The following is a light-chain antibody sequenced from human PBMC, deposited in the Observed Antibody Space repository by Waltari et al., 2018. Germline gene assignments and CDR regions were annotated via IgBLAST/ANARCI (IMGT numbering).Light chain of an antibody. J-gene: IGKJ4*01. Sequence: EIVLTQSPGTLSLSPGERATLSCRASQSVTSISLTWYQHKLGQAPRLLIYGTSSRATAIPDRFSGSGSGTDFTLTISRLEPEEFAVYYCQQYDGEVVTFGGGTKVEI. CDR2: GTS. V-gene: IGKV3-20*01. CDR3: QQYDGEVVT. CDR1: QSVTSIS.